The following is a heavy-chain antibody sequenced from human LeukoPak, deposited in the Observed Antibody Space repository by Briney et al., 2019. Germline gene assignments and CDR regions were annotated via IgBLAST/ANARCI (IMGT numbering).Heavy chain of an antibody. CDR3: ARLPGTGNYGWFDP. Sequence: SETLSLTCTVSDDSISTFYWSWIRQPPGKGLEWMGYVSYSGSKKYNPSLKSRITITSDTSKSQFPLKVNSVSAADTAVYFCARLPGTGNYGWFDPWGQGTLVIVSS. J-gene: IGHJ5*01. D-gene: IGHD3-10*01. CDR1: DDSISTFY. V-gene: IGHV4-59*08. CDR2: VSYSGSK.